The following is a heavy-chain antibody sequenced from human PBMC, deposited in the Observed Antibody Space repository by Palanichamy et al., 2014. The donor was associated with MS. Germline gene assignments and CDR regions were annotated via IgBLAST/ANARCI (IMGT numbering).Heavy chain of an antibody. CDR3: ARPTPGYTTFAIPYYGMDV. D-gene: IGHD2/OR15-2a*01. Sequence: EVQLVESGGGLVKPGGSLRLSCAASGFTFSSYSMNWVRQAPGKGLEWVSSISSSSSYIYYADSVKGRFTISRDNAKNSLYLQMNSLRAEDTAVYYRARPTPGYTTFAIPYYGMDVWGQGTTVTVSS. CDR1: GFTFSSYS. CDR2: ISSSSSYI. J-gene: IGHJ6*02. V-gene: IGHV3-21*01.